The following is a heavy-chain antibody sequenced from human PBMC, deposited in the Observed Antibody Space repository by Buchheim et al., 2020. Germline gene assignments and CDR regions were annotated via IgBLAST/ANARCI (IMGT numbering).Heavy chain of an antibody. CDR1: GFTFSSYG. Sequence: QVQLVESGGGVVQPGRSLRLSCAASGFTFSSYGMHWVRQAPGKGLEWVAVISYDGSNKYYADSVKGRFTISRDNSKNTLYLQMNSLRAEDTAVYYCAKDQGWAVAGTDAFDIWGQGT. D-gene: IGHD6-19*01. CDR3: AKDQGWAVAGTDAFDI. CDR2: ISYDGSNK. V-gene: IGHV3-30*18. J-gene: IGHJ3*02.